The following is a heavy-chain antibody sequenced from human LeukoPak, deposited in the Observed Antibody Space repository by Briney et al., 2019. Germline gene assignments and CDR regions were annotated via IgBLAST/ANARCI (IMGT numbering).Heavy chain of an antibody. CDR1: GFRFSNYA. CDR2: IYSGGNT. Sequence: PGGSLRLSCAASGFRFSNYAMSWVRQAPGKGLEWVSVIYSGGNTYYAESVKGRFTISRDNSNNTLYLQMNSLRVEDTAMYYCARDTVYGSGANWGRGTLVTVSS. CDR3: ARDTVYGSGAN. J-gene: IGHJ4*02. D-gene: IGHD3-10*01. V-gene: IGHV3-53*01.